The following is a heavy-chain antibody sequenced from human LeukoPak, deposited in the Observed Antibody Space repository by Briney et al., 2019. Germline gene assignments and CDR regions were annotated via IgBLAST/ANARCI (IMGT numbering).Heavy chain of an antibody. D-gene: IGHD4-23*01. CDR3: ARDSRDYGGDDAFDI. V-gene: IGHV1-2*02. J-gene: IGHJ3*02. CDR1: GYTFTGYY. CDR2: INPNSGGT. Sequence: ASVKVSCKASGYTFTGYYMHWVRQAPGQGLEWMGWINPNSGGTNYAQKFHGRVTMTRDTSISTAYMELSRLRSDDTAVYYCARDSRDYGGDDAFDIWGQGTMVTVSS.